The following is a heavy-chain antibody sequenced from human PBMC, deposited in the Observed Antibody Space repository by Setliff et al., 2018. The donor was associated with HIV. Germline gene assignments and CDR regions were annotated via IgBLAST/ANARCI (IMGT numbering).Heavy chain of an antibody. CDR2: IKSKADGETT. D-gene: IGHD2-2*01. CDR1: GFSFSNAW. Sequence: PGGSLRLSCAASGFSFSNAWMNWVRQAPGKGLEWVGRIKSKADGETTDYAAPVKGRFTISRDDSKSIAYLQMNSLRAEDTAVYYCARGYCSSTSCRYYFDYWGQGTPVTVSS. CDR3: ARGYCSSTSCRYYFDY. J-gene: IGHJ4*02. V-gene: IGHV3-15*01.